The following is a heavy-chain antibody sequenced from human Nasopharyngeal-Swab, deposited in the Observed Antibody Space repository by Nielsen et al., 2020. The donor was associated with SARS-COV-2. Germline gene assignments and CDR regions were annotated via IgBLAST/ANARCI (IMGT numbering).Heavy chain of an antibody. V-gene: IGHV4-34*01. CDR3: ARGTVYYYDSSGYCYYYYGMDV. J-gene: IGHJ6*02. Sequence: RQAPGKGLEWIGEINHSGSTNYNPSLKSRVTISVDTSKNQFSLKLSSGTAADTAVYYCARGTVYYYDSSGYCYYYYGMDVWGQGTTVTVSS. CDR2: INHSGST. D-gene: IGHD3-22*01.